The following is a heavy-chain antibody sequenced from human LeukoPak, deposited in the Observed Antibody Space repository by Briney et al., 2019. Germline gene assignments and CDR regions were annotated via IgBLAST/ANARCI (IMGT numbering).Heavy chain of an antibody. V-gene: IGHV4-30-2*01. J-gene: IGHJ4*02. D-gene: IGHD3-22*01. CDR2: IYHSGST. CDR3: ARAYYYDSSGYYYFDY. Sequence: PSETPSLTCAVSGGSISSGGYSWSWIRQPPGKGLEWIGYIYHSGSTYYNPSLKSRVTISVDRSKNQFSLKLSSVTAADTAVYYCARAYYYDSSGYYYFDYWGQGTLVTVSS. CDR1: GGSISSGGYS.